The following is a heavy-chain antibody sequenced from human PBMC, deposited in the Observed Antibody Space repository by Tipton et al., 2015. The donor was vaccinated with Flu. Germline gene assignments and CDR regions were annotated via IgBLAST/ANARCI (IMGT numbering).Heavy chain of an antibody. V-gene: IGHV3-7*01. CDR3: AREHSSSWSEGGAFDI. CDR1: GFTFSSYW. J-gene: IGHJ3*02. CDR2: IKQDGSEK. Sequence: SLRLSCAASGFTFSSYWMSWVRQAPGKGLEWVANIKQDGSEKYYVDSVKGRFTISRDNAKNSLYLQMNSLRAEDTAVYYCAREHSSSWSEGGAFDIWGQGTMVTVSS. D-gene: IGHD6-13*01.